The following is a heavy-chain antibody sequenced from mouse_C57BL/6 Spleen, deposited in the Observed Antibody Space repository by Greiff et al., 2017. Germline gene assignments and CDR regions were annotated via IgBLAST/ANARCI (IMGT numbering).Heavy chain of an antibody. Sequence: EVQLQQSGPELVKPGASVKISCKASGYSFTGYYMNWVKQSPEKSLEWIGEINPSTGGTTYNQKFKAKATLTVDKSSSTAYMQLKSLTSEDSAVYYCARQDYYAMDYWGQGTSVTVSS. V-gene: IGHV1-42*01. CDR3: ARQDYYAMDY. J-gene: IGHJ4*01. CDR1: GYSFTGYY. CDR2: INPSTGGT.